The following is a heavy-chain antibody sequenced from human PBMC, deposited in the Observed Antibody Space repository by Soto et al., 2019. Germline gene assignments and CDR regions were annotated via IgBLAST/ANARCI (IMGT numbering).Heavy chain of an antibody. J-gene: IGHJ6*03. CDR3: ARDSKRFGELSPYYYYYMDV. CDR1: GGSISSYY. D-gene: IGHD3-10*01. Sequence: TLSLTCTVSGGSISSYYWSWIRQPPGKGLEWIGYIYYSGSTNYNPSLKSRVTISVDTSKNQFSLKLSSVTAADTAVYYCARDSKRFGELSPYYYYYMDVWGKGTRSPSP. CDR2: IYYSGST. V-gene: IGHV4-59*01.